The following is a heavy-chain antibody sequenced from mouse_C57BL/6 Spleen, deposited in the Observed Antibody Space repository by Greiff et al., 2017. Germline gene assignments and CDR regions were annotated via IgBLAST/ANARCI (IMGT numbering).Heavy chain of an antibody. CDR1: GFTFTDYY. CDR3: ARYYDGSHWYFDV. V-gene: IGHV7-3*01. CDR2: IRNKANGYTT. D-gene: IGHD1-1*01. Sequence: EVMLVESGGGLVQPGGSLSLSCAASGFTFTDYYMSWVRQPPGKALEWLGFIRNKANGYTTEYSASVKGRFTISRDNSQSILYLQMNALRAEDSATYYCARYYDGSHWYFDVWGTGTTVTVSS. J-gene: IGHJ1*03.